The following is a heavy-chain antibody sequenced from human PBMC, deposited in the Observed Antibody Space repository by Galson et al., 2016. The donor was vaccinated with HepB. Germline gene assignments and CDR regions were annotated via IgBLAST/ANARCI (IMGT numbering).Heavy chain of an antibody. CDR2: IKQDGNEK. CDR1: GFTFSNYW. CDR3: VRDPGARNGMNV. D-gene: IGHD3-10*01. Sequence: SLRLSCAASGFTFSNYWMSWVRQAPGKGLEWVANIKQDGNEKYYVDSVKGRFTISRDNARNTLYLQMNSLRAEDTAVYYCVRDPGARNGMNVWGQGTTVTVSS. J-gene: IGHJ6*02. V-gene: IGHV3-7*01.